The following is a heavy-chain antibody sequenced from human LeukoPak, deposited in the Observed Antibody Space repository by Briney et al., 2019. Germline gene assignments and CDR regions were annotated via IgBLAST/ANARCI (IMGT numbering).Heavy chain of an antibody. V-gene: IGHV3-23*01. D-gene: IGHD2/OR15-2a*01. CDR2: ISGSGGST. Sequence: GGSLRLSCAASGFTFSSYGMHWVRQAPGKGLEWVSDISGSGGSTHYADSVKGRFTISRDNSKNTLYLQMNSLRAEDTAVYYCAKKHSTGLDPWGQGTLVTVSS. CDR3: AKKHSTGLDP. CDR1: GFTFSSYG. J-gene: IGHJ5*02.